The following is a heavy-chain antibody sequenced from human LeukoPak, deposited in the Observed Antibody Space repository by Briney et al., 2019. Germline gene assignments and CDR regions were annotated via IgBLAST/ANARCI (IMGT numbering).Heavy chain of an antibody. CDR1: GFDFSEHE. Sequence: GGSLRLSCAASGFDFSEHEMDWVRQAPGRGHEWLARIRNKNHGYTTEYAASVKGRFTISRDDSSSSLRLQMNRLNTDDTAVYFCVRPSQGYFQNWGQGTLVTVSS. CDR2: IRNKNHGYTT. J-gene: IGHJ1*01. CDR3: VRPSQGYFQN. D-gene: IGHD6-13*01. V-gene: IGHV3-72*01.